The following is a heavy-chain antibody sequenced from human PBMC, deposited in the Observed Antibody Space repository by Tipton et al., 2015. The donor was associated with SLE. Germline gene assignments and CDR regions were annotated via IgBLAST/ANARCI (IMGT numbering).Heavy chain of an antibody. CDR1: GGSLSSHY. V-gene: IGHV4-59*11. D-gene: IGHD3-16*01. CDR3: ARAPEGDLLGGMDV. J-gene: IGHJ6*02. CDR2: ISYSGST. Sequence: TLSLTCPVSGGSLSSHYWSWIRQPPGKGLEWIGYISYSGSTNYSPPLKSRVTISLDTSKNQFSLNVRSLTAADTAVYYCARAPEGDLLGGMDVWGQGTPVTVSS.